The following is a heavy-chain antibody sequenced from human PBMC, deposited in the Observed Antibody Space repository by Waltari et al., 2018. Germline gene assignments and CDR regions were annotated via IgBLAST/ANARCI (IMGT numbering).Heavy chain of an antibody. J-gene: IGHJ5*02. D-gene: IGHD3-3*01. Sequence: QVQLQESGPGLVKPSETLSLTCAVSGYPISSNYYWGWIRQPPGKGLEWIGNIFHTGDTYYDPSLKSRVTISADTSNNHFSLKLTSVTAADTAVYYCARAGYSDFWSTPLNWFDPWGQGILVIVSS. CDR1: GYPISSNYY. V-gene: IGHV4-38-2*01. CDR2: IFHTGDT. CDR3: ARAGYSDFWSTPLNWFDP.